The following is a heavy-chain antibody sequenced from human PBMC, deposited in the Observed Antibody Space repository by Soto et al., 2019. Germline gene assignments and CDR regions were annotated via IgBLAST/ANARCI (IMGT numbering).Heavy chain of an antibody. CDR1: GGTFSSYA. Sequence: QVQLVQSGAEVKKPGSSVKVSCKASGGTFSSYAISWVRQAPGQGLEWMGGIIPIFGTANYAQKFQGRVTITADESTSTADMELSSLRSEDTAVYYCARRGDLNEYSSSSVSFYGMDVWGQGTTVTVSS. CDR3: ARRGDLNEYSSSSVSFYGMDV. D-gene: IGHD6-6*01. CDR2: IIPIFGTA. J-gene: IGHJ6*02. V-gene: IGHV1-69*12.